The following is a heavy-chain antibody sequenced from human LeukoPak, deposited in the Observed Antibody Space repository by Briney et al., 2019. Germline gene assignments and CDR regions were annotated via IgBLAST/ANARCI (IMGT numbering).Heavy chain of an antibody. V-gene: IGHV3-48*02. D-gene: IGHD3-3*02. J-gene: IGHJ6*02. Sequence: GGSLRLSCAASGFTFSSYSMNWVRQAPGKGLEWVSHISGITGTTYYADSVKGRFTIFRDKGKNSLYLQMNSLRDEDTAVYYCARDQHLYNYYGLGVWGQGTTVTVSS. CDR1: GFTFSSYS. CDR2: ISGITGTT. CDR3: ARDQHLYNYYGLGV.